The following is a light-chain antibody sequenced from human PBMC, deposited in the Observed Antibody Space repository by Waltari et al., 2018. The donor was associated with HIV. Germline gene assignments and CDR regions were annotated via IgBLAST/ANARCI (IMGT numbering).Light chain of an antibody. J-gene: IGLJ2*01. V-gene: IGLV1-44*01. CDR2: GNN. CDR3: ASWDDSLNGPV. CDR1: TSNIGRNT. Sequence: QSVLTQPPSTSGTPEERVTISCSGTTSNIGRNTVSWFQQLPGTAPTVLIYGNNQRPSGVPDRFSGSKSGTSPSLAISGLQFEDEADYYCASWDDSLNGPVFGGGTKLSVV.